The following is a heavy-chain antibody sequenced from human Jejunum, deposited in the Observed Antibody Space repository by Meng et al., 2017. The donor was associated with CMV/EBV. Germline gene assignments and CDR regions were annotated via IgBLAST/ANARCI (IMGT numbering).Heavy chain of an antibody. D-gene: IGHD1-26*01. Sequence: QAQMVQSGGEVNKPRASVKVSCKAAGYTFTNYGITWVRQAPGQGLEWMGWISAYNGDTNYAQTLQGRVTMTTDTSTSTAYMELRSLRSDDTAVYYCARVEVGITSGDYWGQGTLVTVSS. J-gene: IGHJ4*02. CDR3: ARVEVGITSGDY. CDR2: ISAYNGDT. CDR1: GYTFTNYG. V-gene: IGHV1-18*01.